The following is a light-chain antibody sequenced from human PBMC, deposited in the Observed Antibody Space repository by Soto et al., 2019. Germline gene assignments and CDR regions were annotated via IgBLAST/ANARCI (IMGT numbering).Light chain of an antibody. CDR1: QSVSNNY. V-gene: IGKV3D-20*02. CDR2: GAS. J-gene: IGKJ5*01. CDR3: QQRSNWLFT. Sequence: EIVLTQSPGTLSLSPGERATLSCRASQSVSNNYLAWYQQKPGQAPRLLIYGASNRATGIPDRFSGSGSGTDFTLTISSLEPEDFAVYYCQQRSNWLFTFGQGTRLEIK.